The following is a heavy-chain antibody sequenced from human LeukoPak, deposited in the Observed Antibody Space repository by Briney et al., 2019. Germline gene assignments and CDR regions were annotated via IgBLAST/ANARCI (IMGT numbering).Heavy chain of an antibody. D-gene: IGHD2-2*01. Sequence: ASVKVSFKASGYTFTGYYMHWVRPAPGQGLEWMGWINPNSGGTNYAQKFQGRVTMTRDTSISTAYMELSRLRSDDTAVYYCARDPAYCSSTSCYSDGMDVWGQGTTVTVSS. CDR3: ARDPAYCSSTSCYSDGMDV. CDR2: INPNSGGT. J-gene: IGHJ6*02. CDR1: GYTFTGYY. V-gene: IGHV1-2*02.